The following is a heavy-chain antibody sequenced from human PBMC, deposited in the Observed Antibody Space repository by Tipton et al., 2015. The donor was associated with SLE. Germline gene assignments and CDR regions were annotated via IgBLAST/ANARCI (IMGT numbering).Heavy chain of an antibody. CDR2: ISAYNGNT. Sequence: QLVQSGAEVKKPGASVKVSCKASGYTFATYGISWVRQAPGQGIEWMGWISAYNGNTNYAQKLQGRVTMTTDTSTSTAYMEMRSLRSDDTAVYYRARSARMNSNSWYIFWCQGTLVTVSS. J-gene: IGHJ4*02. V-gene: IGHV1-18*01. D-gene: IGHD6-13*01. CDR3: ARSARMNSNSWYIF. CDR1: GYTFATYG.